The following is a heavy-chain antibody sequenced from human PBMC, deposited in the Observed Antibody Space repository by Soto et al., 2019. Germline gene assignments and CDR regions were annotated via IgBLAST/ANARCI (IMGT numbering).Heavy chain of an antibody. CDR2: NYYSGIT. CDR3: ARGSSIAGLYYGMDV. D-gene: IGHD6-6*01. V-gene: IGHV4-31*03. CDR1: GDSLFRGFYY. Sequence: SETMSLTCTVSGDSLFRGFYYWTWIRKHPGKGLEWIGYNYYSGITYYNPSLKSRVTISLDTSKNQFSLKLSSVTAADTAVYYCARGSSIAGLYYGMDVWGQGTTVTVSS. J-gene: IGHJ6*02.